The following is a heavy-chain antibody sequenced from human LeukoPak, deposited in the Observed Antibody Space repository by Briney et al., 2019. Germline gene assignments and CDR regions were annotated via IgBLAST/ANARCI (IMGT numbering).Heavy chain of an antibody. Sequence: PSETLSLTCTVSNGSISIHYWSWIRQPPGKGVEWIGLIYSSGYTNYNPSLKSRVTISVDRSRNQFSLKLSSATAADTAVYYCARNERRAQKDTYYAYFYYMDVWGKGSTVTVSS. CDR1: NGSISIHY. CDR3: ARNERRAQKDTYYAYFYYMDV. V-gene: IGHV4-59*11. D-gene: IGHD6-25*01. J-gene: IGHJ6*03. CDR2: IYSSGYT.